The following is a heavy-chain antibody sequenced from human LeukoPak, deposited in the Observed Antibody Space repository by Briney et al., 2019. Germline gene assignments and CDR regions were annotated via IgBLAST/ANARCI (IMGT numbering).Heavy chain of an antibody. D-gene: IGHD3-22*01. CDR1: GFTFSSYS. CDR2: ISSSSSTI. V-gene: IGHV3-48*02. CDR3: ARDLLDTNYYDSSGYHDAFDI. Sequence: GGSLRLSCAASGFTFSSYSMNWVRQAPGKGLEWVSYISSSSSTIYYADSVKGRFTTSRDNAKNSLYLQMNSLRDEDTAVYYCARDLLDTNYYDSSGYHDAFDIWGQGTMVTVSS. J-gene: IGHJ3*02.